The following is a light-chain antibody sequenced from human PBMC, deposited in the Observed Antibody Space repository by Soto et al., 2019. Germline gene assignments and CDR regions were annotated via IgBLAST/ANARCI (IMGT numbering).Light chain of an antibody. V-gene: IGKV3-11*01. CDR3: QRRSNWPLT. CDR2: DTS. CDR1: QSVSSY. J-gene: IGKJ4*01. Sequence: EIVLTQSPGTLSLSPGERATLSCRASQSVSSYLAWYQLKPGQAPRLLIYDTSNRAAGIPARFSGSGSATDFPLTISRLEPEDFAFYYCQRRSNWPLTFGGGTKVEIK.